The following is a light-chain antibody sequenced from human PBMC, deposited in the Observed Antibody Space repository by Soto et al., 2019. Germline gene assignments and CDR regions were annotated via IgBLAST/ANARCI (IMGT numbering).Light chain of an antibody. CDR1: NIGVKS. CDR3: QVWDTYVDHGV. V-gene: IGLV3-21*02. Sequence: SYELTQPPSVSVAPGQTAKITCGGENIGVKSGNWYRQKPGQAPMLVVHDDSDRPSGIPERLSGSNYTDGATLTISRVEAGEEADYYCQVWDTYVDHGVFGGGTKLTVL. CDR2: DDS. J-gene: IGLJ3*02.